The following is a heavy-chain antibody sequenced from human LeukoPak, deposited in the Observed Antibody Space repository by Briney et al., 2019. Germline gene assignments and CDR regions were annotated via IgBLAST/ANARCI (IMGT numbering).Heavy chain of an antibody. Sequence: PGGSLRLSCAASGFTFSSYSMNWVRQAPGKGLELVSYISSSSSTIYYADSVKGRFTISRDNAKNSLYLQMNSLRAEDTAVYYCARDLDFWAAYYFDYWGQGTLVTVSS. D-gene: IGHD3-3*01. CDR2: ISSSSSTI. CDR1: GFTFSSYS. CDR3: ARDLDFWAAYYFDY. V-gene: IGHV3-48*01. J-gene: IGHJ4*02.